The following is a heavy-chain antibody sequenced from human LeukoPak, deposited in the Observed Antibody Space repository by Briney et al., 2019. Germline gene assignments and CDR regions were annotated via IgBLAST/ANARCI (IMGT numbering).Heavy chain of an antibody. Sequence: PSETLSLTCTVSGGSISSYYWSWIRQPAGKGLEWIGRIYTSGSTNYNPALKSRVTMSVDTSKNQFSLKLSSVTAADTAVYYCARCSYSSGWHWFDPWGQGTLVTVPS. D-gene: IGHD6-19*01. J-gene: IGHJ5*02. CDR1: GGSISSYY. V-gene: IGHV4-4*07. CDR3: ARCSYSSGWHWFDP. CDR2: IYTSGST.